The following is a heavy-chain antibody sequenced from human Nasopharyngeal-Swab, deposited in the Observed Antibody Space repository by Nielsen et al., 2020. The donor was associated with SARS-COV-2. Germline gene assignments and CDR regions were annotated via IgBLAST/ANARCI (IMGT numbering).Heavy chain of an antibody. J-gene: IGHJ5*02. CDR3: SRGDRSSGS. D-gene: IGHD6-25*01. CDR2: IKQDGSEK. Sequence: VRQAPGKGLEWVANIKQDGSEKYYVDSVKGRFTISRDNAKNSLYLQMNSLRAEDTAVYYCSRGDRSSGSWGQGTLVTVSS. V-gene: IGHV3-7*01.